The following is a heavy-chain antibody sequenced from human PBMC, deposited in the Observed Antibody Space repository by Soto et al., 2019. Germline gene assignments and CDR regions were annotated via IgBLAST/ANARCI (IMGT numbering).Heavy chain of an antibody. V-gene: IGHV1-24*01. Sequence: SVKVSCKVSGYTLTELSMHWVRQAPGKGLEWMGGFDPEDGETIYAQKFQGRVTMTEDTSTDTAYMELSSLRSEDTAVYYCATRNLLHYYDSSGYRNWGQGTLVTVSS. D-gene: IGHD3-22*01. CDR1: GYTLTELS. CDR3: ATRNLLHYYDSSGYRN. CDR2: FDPEDGET. J-gene: IGHJ4*02.